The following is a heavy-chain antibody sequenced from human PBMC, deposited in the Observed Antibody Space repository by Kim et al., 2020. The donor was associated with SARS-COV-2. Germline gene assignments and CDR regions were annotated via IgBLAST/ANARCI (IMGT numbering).Heavy chain of an antibody. Sequence: SETLSLTCTVSGGSISSYYWSWIRQPPGKGLEWIGYIYYSGSTNYNPSLKSRVTISVDTSKNQFSLKLSSVTAADTAVYYCARHDWPPPSGRGDWFDPWGQGTLVTVSS. D-gene: IGHD2-21*01. J-gene: IGHJ5*02. V-gene: IGHV4-59*08. CDR3: ARHDWPPPSGRGDWFDP. CDR2: IYYSGST. CDR1: GGSISSYY.